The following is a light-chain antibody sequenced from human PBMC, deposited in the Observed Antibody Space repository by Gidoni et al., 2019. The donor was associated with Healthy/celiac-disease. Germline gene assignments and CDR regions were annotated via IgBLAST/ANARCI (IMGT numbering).Light chain of an antibody. CDR1: QSISSW. V-gene: IGKV1-5*03. Sequence: DIQMTQSPSTLSASVGDRVTITCRASQSISSWLAWYQQKPGKAPKLLIYKASSLESGVPSRFSGSGSGTEFTLTISSLQPDDFATYYCQQYNSGTYTFXQXTKLEIK. CDR3: QQYNSGTYT. J-gene: IGKJ2*01. CDR2: KAS.